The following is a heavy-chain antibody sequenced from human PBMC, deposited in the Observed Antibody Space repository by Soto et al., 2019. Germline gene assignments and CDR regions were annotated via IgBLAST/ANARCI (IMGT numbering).Heavy chain of an antibody. CDR2: IIPIFGTA. D-gene: IGHD3-3*01. Sequence: SVKVSCKASGGTFSSYAISWVRQAPGQGLEWMGGIIPIFGTANYAQKFQGRVTITADESTSTAYMELSSLRSEDTAVYYCARDQGYYDFWSGYSTGFDYWGQGTLVTVSS. J-gene: IGHJ4*02. CDR3: ARDQGYYDFWSGYSTGFDY. CDR1: GGTFSSYA. V-gene: IGHV1-69*13.